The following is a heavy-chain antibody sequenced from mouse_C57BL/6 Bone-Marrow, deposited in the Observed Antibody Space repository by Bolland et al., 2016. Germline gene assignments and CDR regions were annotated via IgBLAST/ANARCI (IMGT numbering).Heavy chain of an antibody. D-gene: IGHD1-1*01. V-gene: IGHV1-26*01. Sequence: NNGGTSYNQKFKGKATLTVDKSSSTAYMELRSLTSEDSAVYYCARRGSSYLYFDVWGTG. CDR3: ARRGSSYLYFDV. CDR2: NNGGT. J-gene: IGHJ1*03.